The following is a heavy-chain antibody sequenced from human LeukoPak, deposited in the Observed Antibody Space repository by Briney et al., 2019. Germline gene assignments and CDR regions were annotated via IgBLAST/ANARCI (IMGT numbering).Heavy chain of an antibody. CDR2: ISSSSSYI. V-gene: IGHV3-21*01. CDR3: ARDGYNYVGTGFDY. D-gene: IGHD5-24*01. CDR1: GFTFSNSW. Sequence: GGSLRLSCAASGFTFSNSWMHWVRQAPGKGLEWVSSISSSSSYIYYADSVKGRFTISRDNAKNSLYLQMNSLRAEDTAVYYCARDGYNYVGTGFDYWGQGTLVTVSS. J-gene: IGHJ4*02.